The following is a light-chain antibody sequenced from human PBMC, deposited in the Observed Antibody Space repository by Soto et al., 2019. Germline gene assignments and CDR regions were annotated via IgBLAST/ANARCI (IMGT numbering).Light chain of an antibody. Sequence: QSALTQPASVSGSPGQSITISCTGTSSDVGGYNYVSWYQQHPGKAPKLMIYEVSNGPSGVSNRFSGSKSGNTASLTISGLQAEDEADYYRSSYTSSSTLVFGGGTKVTVL. J-gene: IGLJ2*01. CDR2: EVS. V-gene: IGLV2-14*01. CDR3: SSYTSSSTLV. CDR1: SSDVGGYNY.